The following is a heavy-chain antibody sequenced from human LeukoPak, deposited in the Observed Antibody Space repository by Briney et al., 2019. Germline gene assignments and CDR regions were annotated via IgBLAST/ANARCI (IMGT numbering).Heavy chain of an antibody. J-gene: IGHJ5*02. V-gene: IGHV3-23*01. CDR2: ISGSGGSI. Sequence: GGSLRLSCTASGFTFSSYAMTWVRQAPGKGLEWVSGISGSGGSIDYADSVKGRFTIDRDNSKNTLHLQMNSLRAEDTAVYYCARVGSSISRHWFDPWGQGTLVTVSS. CDR3: ARVGSSISRHWFDP. D-gene: IGHD6-13*01. CDR1: GFTFSSYA.